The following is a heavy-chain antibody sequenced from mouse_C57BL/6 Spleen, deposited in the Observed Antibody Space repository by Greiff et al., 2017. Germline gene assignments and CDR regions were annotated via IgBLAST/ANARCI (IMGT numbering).Heavy chain of an antibody. CDR3: ARGGLRRRDYYAMDY. CDR1: GFSLTSYG. V-gene: IGHV2-2*01. J-gene: IGHJ4*01. Sequence: VKLMESGPGLVQPSQSLSITCTVSGFSLTSYGVHWVRQSPGKGLEWLGVIWSGGSTDYNAAFISRLSISKDNSKSPVFLKMISLQDDDTAIYDCARGGLRRRDYYAMDYWGQGTSVTVSS. D-gene: IGHD2-2*01. CDR2: IWSGGST.